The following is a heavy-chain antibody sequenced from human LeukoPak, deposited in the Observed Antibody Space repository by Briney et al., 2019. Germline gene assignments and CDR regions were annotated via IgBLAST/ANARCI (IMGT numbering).Heavy chain of an antibody. V-gene: IGHV3-23*01. J-gene: IGHJ6*03. CDR1: GFTFSSSG. Sequence: PGGSLRLSCAASGFTFSSSGMSWVRQAPGKGLEWVSTISASGDNTYYADSVKGRFTISRDNSKSTLYLHMNSLRAEDTALYYCAKVAGRAFGAVIASRARYYMDVWGKGTTVTVSS. CDR2: ISASGDNT. CDR3: AKVAGRAFGAVIASRARYYMDV. D-gene: IGHD3-16*02.